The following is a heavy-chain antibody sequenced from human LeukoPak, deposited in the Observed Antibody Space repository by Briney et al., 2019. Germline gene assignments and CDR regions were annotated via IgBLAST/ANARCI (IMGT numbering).Heavy chain of an antibody. D-gene: IGHD6-19*01. CDR2: ISGSAVST. CDR1: GFTFNNFA. CDR3: AKDQTVAVAGPFDN. V-gene: IGHV3-23*01. Sequence: GGSLRLSCTASGFTFNNFAMSWVRQAPGKGLEWVSGISGSAVSTFYADSVKGRFTISRDNSKTTLYLHMDSLRVKDTAVYYCAKDQTVAVAGPFDNWGQGTLVTVSS. J-gene: IGHJ4*02.